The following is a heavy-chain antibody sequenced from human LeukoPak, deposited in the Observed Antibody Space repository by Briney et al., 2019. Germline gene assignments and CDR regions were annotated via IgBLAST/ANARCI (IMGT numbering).Heavy chain of an antibody. CDR1: GVSISSYY. V-gene: IGHV4-59*08. Sequence: TSETLSLTSTVSGVSISSYYWSWLRQTPGKGLEWIGYIYYSGGTNYNPSLKSRVTISVDTSKNQFSLKLSSVTAADTAVYFSARHGASGSYLYYFDYWGQGTLVTVSS. J-gene: IGHJ4*02. CDR3: ARHGASGSYLYYFDY. D-gene: IGHD1-26*01. CDR2: IYYSGGT.